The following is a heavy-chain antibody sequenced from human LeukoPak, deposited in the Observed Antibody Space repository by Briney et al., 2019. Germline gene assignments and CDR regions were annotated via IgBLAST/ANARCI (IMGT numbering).Heavy chain of an antibody. Sequence: GGSLRLSCAASGFTFSSYWMHWVRQAPGKGLVWVSRINSDGSSTSYADSVKGRFTISRDNAKNTLYLQMSSLRAEDTAVYYCARAGTGYYDFWSGYYTSVYFDYWGQGTLVTVSS. CDR3: ARAGTGYYDFWSGYYTSVYFDY. CDR2: INSDGSST. V-gene: IGHV3-74*01. CDR1: GFTFSSYW. D-gene: IGHD3-3*01. J-gene: IGHJ4*02.